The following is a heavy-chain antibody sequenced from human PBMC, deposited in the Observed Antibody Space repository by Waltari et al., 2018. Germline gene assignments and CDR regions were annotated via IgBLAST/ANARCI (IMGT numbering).Heavy chain of an antibody. D-gene: IGHD3-10*01. V-gene: IGHV3-74*01. CDR2: SSNEGTRT. CDR1: GFTFSDYW. CDR3: ARVEPADYIGTDY. Sequence: EVRLVESGGGSVQPGGSVRLSCEVSGFTFSDYWMHWVRQSPGKGLMWVARSSNEGTRTRYADSVEGRFTISRDNTKNTLYLQMHSLTAEDTAVYFCARVEPADYIGTDYWGPGTLVTVSS. J-gene: IGHJ4*02.